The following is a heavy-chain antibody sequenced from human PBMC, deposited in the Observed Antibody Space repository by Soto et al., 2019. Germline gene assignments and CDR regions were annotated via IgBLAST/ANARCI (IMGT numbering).Heavy chain of an antibody. CDR3: ARHIGTYYDA. J-gene: IGHJ4*02. Sequence: EVQLVESGGGLVQPGGSLRLSCAASGFTFTSNWISWVRQAPGKGLEWVANIKQDGREKYYVNSVNGRFTISRDNAKNSLSLQMNSLKSEDTAVYYCARHIGTYYDAWGQGTLVTVSP. CDR1: GFTFTSNW. V-gene: IGHV3-7*01. CDR2: IKQDGREK. D-gene: IGHD1-26*01.